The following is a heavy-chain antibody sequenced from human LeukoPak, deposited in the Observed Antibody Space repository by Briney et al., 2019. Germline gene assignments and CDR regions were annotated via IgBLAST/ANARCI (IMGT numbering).Heavy chain of an antibody. CDR2: IYSSGRT. V-gene: IGHV4-4*07. J-gene: IGHJ4*02. CDR3: AGYVYGDYYFDY. D-gene: IGHD4-17*01. Sequence: SETLSLTCTVSGGSISDYFWSWIRQPAGKGLEWIGRIYSSGRTNYNPSLKSRVTMSVDTSKNQFSLRLSPMTAADTALYYCAGYVYGDYYFDYWGQGTLVTVSS. CDR1: GGSISDYF.